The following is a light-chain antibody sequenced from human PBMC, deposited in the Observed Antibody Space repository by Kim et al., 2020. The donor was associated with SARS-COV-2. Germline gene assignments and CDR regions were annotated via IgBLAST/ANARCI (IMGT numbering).Light chain of an antibody. V-gene: IGLV2-23*02. CDR3: CSYASLSSYV. Sequence: GQSINLSCTGTTGDVGRYNLVSWYQQHPGKVPKVVIYEVSEGPSGVSNRFSGSKSGTTAFLTISGLQAEDEAEYFCCSYASLSSYVFGTGTKVSVL. CDR2: EVS. J-gene: IGLJ1*01. CDR1: TGDVGRYNL.